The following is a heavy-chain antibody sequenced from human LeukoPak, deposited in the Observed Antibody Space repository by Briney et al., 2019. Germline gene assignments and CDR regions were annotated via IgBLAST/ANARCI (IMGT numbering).Heavy chain of an antibody. D-gene: IGHD3/OR15-3a*01. CDR1: GFTFSSYR. V-gene: IGHV3-7*01. CDR3: AKDQAWTDYFDY. Sequence: SGGSLRLSCAASGFTFSSYRMSWVRQAPGKGLEWVANIKQDGSEKYYVDSVKGRFTISRDNAKNSLYLQMNSLRAEDTAVYYCAKDQAWTDYFDYWGQGTLVTVSS. CDR2: IKQDGSEK. J-gene: IGHJ4*02.